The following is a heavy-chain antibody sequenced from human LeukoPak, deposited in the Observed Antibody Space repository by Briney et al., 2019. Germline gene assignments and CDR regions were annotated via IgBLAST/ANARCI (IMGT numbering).Heavy chain of an antibody. J-gene: IGHJ2*01. D-gene: IGHD1-7*01. CDR2: IYYSGST. Sequence: SETLSLTSTVSGGSISSYYWSWIRQPPGKGLEWIGYIYYSGSTNYNPSLKSRVTISVDTSKNQFSLKLSSVTAADTAVYYCARVELSRYFDLWGRGTLVTVSS. CDR1: GGSISSYY. V-gene: IGHV4-59*01. CDR3: ARVELSRYFDL.